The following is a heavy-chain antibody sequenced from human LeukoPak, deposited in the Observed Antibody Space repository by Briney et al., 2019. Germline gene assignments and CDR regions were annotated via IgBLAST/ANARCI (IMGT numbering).Heavy chain of an antibody. CDR1: GGSISSGSYY. CDR3: AREHVLLWFGEFDAVGWFDP. Sequence: SETLSLTCTVSGGSISSGSYYWSWIRQPAGKGLEWIGRIYTSGSTNYNPSLKSRVTISVDTSKNQFSLKLSSVTAADTAVYYCAREHVLLWFGEFDAVGWFDPWGQGTLVTVSS. V-gene: IGHV4-61*02. D-gene: IGHD3-10*01. CDR2: IYTSGST. J-gene: IGHJ5*02.